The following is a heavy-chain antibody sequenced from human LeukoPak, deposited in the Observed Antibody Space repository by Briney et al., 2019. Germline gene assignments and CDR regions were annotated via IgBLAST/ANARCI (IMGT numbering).Heavy chain of an antibody. CDR1: GFTFSSYA. V-gene: IGHV3-15*01. CDR3: TTEPRD. J-gene: IGHJ1*01. Sequence: PGRSLRLSCAVSGFTFSSYAMHWVRQAPGKGLEWVGRIKSKTDGETTDYAAAVTGRFTISRDDSKNSLYLQMNSLKTEDTAVYYCTTEPRDWGQGTLVTVSS. CDR2: IKSKTDGETT.